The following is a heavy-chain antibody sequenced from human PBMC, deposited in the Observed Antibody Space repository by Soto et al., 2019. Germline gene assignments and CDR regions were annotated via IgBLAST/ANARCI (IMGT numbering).Heavy chain of an antibody. CDR3: ARDLGITMVRGVIYSGMDV. CDR2: IYYSGST. V-gene: IGHV4-59*01. D-gene: IGHD3-10*01. CDR1: GGSISSYY. Sequence: PSGTLSLSCTVCGGSISSYYWSWIRQPPGKGLEWIGYIYYSGSTNYNPSLKSRVTISVDTSKNQFSLKLSSVTAADTAVYYCARDLGITMVRGVIYSGMDVWGQGTTVTVSS. J-gene: IGHJ6*02.